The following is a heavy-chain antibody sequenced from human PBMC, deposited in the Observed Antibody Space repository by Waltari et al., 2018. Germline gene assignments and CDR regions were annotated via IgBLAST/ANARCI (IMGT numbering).Heavy chain of an antibody. J-gene: IGHJ4*02. Sequence: QLQLQQSGPGLVKPSKSLSLTCAVSVDSVSNNYWWSWVRQPPGKGLEWIGQIHGSGKTNYNPSLESRVTVSMDTSNNQFSLSVTSPTAADTAVYFCARDRGRGLYLDSWGQGTLVTVS. V-gene: IGHV4-4*02. CDR1: VDSVSNNYW. D-gene: IGHD1-26*01. CDR3: ARDRGRGLYLDS. CDR2: IHGSGKT.